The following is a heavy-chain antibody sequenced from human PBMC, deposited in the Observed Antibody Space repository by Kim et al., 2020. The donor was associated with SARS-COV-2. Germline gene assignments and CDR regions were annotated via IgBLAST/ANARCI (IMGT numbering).Heavy chain of an antibody. V-gene: IGHV3-9*01. CDR2: ISWNSGSI. Sequence: GGSLRLSCAASGFTFDDYAMHWVRQAPGKGLEWVSGISWNSGSIGYADSVKGRFTISRDNAKNSLYLQMNSLRAEDTALYYCAKDMIGLRYFDWLSAAFDYWGQGTLVTVSS. CDR3: AKDMIGLRYFDWLSAAFDY. J-gene: IGHJ4*02. CDR1: GFTFDDYA. D-gene: IGHD3-9*01.